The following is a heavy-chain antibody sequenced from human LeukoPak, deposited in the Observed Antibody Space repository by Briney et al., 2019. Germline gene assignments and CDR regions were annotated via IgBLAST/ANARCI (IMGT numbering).Heavy chain of an antibody. CDR3: ARDRTTIFGVVLDY. Sequence: GGSLRLSCAASGFTFSSYWMSWVRQAPGKGLEWVANIKQDGSEKYYVDSVKGRFTISRDNAKKSLYLQINSLRAEDTAVYYCARDRTTIFGVVLDYWGQGTLVTVSS. D-gene: IGHD3-3*01. J-gene: IGHJ4*02. CDR1: GFTFSSYW. CDR2: IKQDGSEK. V-gene: IGHV3-7*01.